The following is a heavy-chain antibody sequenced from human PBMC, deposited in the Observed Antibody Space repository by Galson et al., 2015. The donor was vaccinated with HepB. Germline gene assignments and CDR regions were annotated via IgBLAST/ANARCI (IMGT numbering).Heavy chain of an antibody. CDR1: GFTFSSYS. CDR3: ARELNSYGYGWGFDP. V-gene: IGHV3-21*01. Sequence: SLRLSCAASGFTFSSYSMNWVRQAPGKGLEWVSSISSSSSYIYYADSVKGRFTISRDNAKNSLYLQMNSLRAEDTAVYYCARELNSYGYGWGFDPWGQGTLVTVSS. CDR2: ISSSSSYI. J-gene: IGHJ5*02. D-gene: IGHD5-18*01.